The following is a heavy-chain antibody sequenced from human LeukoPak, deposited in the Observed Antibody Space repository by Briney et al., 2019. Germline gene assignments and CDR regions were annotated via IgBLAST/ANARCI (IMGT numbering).Heavy chain of an antibody. CDR1: GFTFSSYW. CDR2: INGDGRNI. CDR3: TRDLMDYDVSTGLHHYYMDV. J-gene: IGHJ6*02. D-gene: IGHD3-9*01. Sequence: GGSLRLSCVASGFTFSSYWVHWVRQDPRKGLVWVSRINGDGRNINYADSVRGRFTISRDNTKNTLYLQMNTLRVDDTAVYYCTRDLMDYDVSTGLHHYYMDVWGQGTTVTVSS. V-gene: IGHV3-74*01.